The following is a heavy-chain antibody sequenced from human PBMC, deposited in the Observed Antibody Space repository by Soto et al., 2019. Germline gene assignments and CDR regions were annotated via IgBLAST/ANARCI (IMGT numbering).Heavy chain of an antibody. CDR1: GYRFTSYW. CDR2: IYPGDSDT. V-gene: IGHV5-51*01. D-gene: IGHD6-13*01. J-gene: IGHJ3*02. Sequence: ESLQISGKSSGYRFTSYWIGWVRQMHGKGLEWMGIIYPGDSDTRYSPSFQGQVTISADKSISTAYLQWSSLKASDTAMYYCARRIYSSSWVGAFDIWGQGTMVTVSS. CDR3: ARRIYSSSWVGAFDI.